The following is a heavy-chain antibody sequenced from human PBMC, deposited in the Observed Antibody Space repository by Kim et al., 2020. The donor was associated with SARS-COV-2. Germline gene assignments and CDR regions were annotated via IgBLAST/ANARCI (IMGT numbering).Heavy chain of an antibody. J-gene: IGHJ6*02. CDR3: ARDALEYSSSSPRIYYYYGREV. V-gene: IGHV3-33*01. D-gene: IGHD6-6*01. CDR2: IWYDGSNK. CDR1: GFTFSSYG. Sequence: GGSLRLSCAASGFTFSSYGMHWVRQAPGKGLEWVAVIWYDGSNKYYADSVKGRFTISRDNSKNTLYLQMNSLRAEDTAVYYCARDALEYSSSSPRIYYYYGREVWGQGPTLT.